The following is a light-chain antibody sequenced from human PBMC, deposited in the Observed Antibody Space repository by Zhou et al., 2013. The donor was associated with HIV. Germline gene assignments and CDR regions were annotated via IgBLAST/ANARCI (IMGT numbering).Light chain of an antibody. J-gene: IGKJ3*01. V-gene: IGKV1-27*01. CDR1: QGISNY. CDR2: TAS. CDR3: QKYNSAPREFT. Sequence: DIQMTQSPSSLSASIGDRVTITCRASQGISNYLAWYQKKPGKVPKILIYTASTLQSGVPSRFSGSGSGTDFTLTINSLQPEDVATYYCQKYNSAPREFTFGPGTKVDIK.